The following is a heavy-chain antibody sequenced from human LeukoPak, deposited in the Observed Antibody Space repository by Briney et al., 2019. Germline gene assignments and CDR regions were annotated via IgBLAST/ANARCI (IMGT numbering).Heavy chain of an antibody. CDR3: AKGQSYYDSSVGVDYFDY. D-gene: IGHD3-22*01. V-gene: IGHV3-30*18. CDR1: GFTFSGYG. CDR2: ISYDGSNK. Sequence: GGSLRLSCAASGFTFSGYGMHWVRQAPGKGLEWVAVISYDGSNKYYADSVKGRFTISRDNSKNTLYLQMNSLRAEDTAVYYCAKGQSYYDSSVGVDYFDYWGQGTLVTVSS. J-gene: IGHJ4*02.